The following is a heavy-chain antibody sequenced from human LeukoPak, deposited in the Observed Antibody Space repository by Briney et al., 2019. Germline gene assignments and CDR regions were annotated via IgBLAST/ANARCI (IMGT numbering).Heavy chain of an antibody. D-gene: IGHD6-13*01. CDR1: GYTFTSYG. J-gene: IGHJ6*03. V-gene: IGHV1-18*01. CDR2: ISAYNGNT. Sequence: ASVKVSCKASGYTFTSYGISWVRQAPGQGLEWMGWISAYNGNTNYAQKLQGRVTMTTDTSTSTAYMELRSLRSDDTAVYYCARDAPGEDSSSWYTNLYYYYYMDVWGKGTTVTVSS. CDR3: ARDAPGEDSSSWYTNLYYYYYMDV.